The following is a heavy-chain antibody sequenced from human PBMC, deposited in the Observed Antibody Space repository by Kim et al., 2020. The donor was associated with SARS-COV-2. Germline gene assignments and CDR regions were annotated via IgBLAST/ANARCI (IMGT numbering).Heavy chain of an antibody. CDR3: AIDGRGYSGW. J-gene: IGHJ4*02. CDR1: GFTLSNYW. V-gene: IGHV3-7*01. D-gene: IGHD2-2*02. Sequence: GGSLRLSCTASGFTLSNYWMSWVRQAPGKGLEWVANINRDGSETHYMDSVKGRFTISRDIASNSLYLQMNSLRVEDTAVYHCAIDGRGYSGWWGQGTLVTVSS. CDR2: INRDGSET.